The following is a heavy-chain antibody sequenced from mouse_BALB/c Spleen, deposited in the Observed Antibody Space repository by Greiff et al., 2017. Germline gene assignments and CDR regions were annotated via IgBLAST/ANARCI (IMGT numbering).Heavy chain of an antibody. J-gene: IGHJ1*01. CDR2: IIPGSGGT. D-gene: IGHD2-3*01. CDR1: GYAFTNYL. CDR3: ARGNDYWYFDV. V-gene: IGHV1-54*01. Sequence: VKLQESGAELVRPGTSVKVSCKASGYAFTNYLIEWVKQRPGQGLEWIGVIIPGSGGTNYNEKFKGKATLTADKSSSTAYMQLSSLTSDDSAVYFCARGNDYWYFDVWGAGTTVTVSA.